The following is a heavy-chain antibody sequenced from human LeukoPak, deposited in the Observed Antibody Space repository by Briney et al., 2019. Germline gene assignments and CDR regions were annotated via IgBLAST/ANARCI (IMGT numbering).Heavy chain of an antibody. CDR1: GFTFSSYW. Sequence: PGGSLRLSCAASGFTFSSYWMSWVRQAPGKGLEWVANIKQDGSEKYYVDSVKGRFTISRDNAKNSLYLQTNSLRAEDTAVYYCARLSPLIYFDYWGQGTLVTVTS. J-gene: IGHJ4*02. V-gene: IGHV3-7*01. CDR3: ARLSPLIYFDY. CDR2: IKQDGSEK. D-gene: IGHD2-8*01.